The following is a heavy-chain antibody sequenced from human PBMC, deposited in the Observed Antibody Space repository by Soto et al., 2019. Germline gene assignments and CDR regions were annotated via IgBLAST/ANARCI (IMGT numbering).Heavy chain of an antibody. D-gene: IGHD6-13*01. J-gene: IGHJ4*02. Sequence: VQLLESGGGLVQPGGSLTLSCAASGFTFSSYAMSWVRQAPGKGLEWVSAISGGGNDSFYADSVKGRFTISRDNSRNTLYLHMHSLTAEDTAVHYCARSLFIAATDTEPFDSWGQGTLVTVSS. CDR2: ISGGGNDS. CDR3: ARSLFIAATDTEPFDS. CDR1: GFTFSSYA. V-gene: IGHV3-23*01.